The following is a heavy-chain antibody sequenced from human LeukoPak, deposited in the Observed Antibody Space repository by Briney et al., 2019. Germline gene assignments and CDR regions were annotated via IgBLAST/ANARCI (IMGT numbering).Heavy chain of an antibody. D-gene: IGHD2-15*01. Sequence: SETLSLTCTVSGGSISSYYWSWIRQHPGKGLEWIGYIYYSGSTYYNPSLKSRVTISVDTSKNQFSLKLSSVTAADTAVYYCARDDCSGGSCYFSYWGQGTLVTVSS. V-gene: IGHV4-59*06. J-gene: IGHJ4*02. CDR1: GGSISSYY. CDR3: ARDDCSGGSCYFSY. CDR2: IYYSGST.